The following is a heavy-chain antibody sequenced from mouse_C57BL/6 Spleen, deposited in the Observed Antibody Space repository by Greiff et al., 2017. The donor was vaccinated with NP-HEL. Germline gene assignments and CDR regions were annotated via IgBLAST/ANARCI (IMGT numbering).Heavy chain of an antibody. D-gene: IGHD2-14*01. CDR1: GYTFTSYW. V-gene: IGHV1-69*01. CDR2: IDPSDSYT. Sequence: VQLQQPGAELVMPGASVKLSCKASGYTFTSYWMHWVKQRPGQGLEWIGEIDPSDSYTNYNQKFKGKSTLTVDKSSSTAYMQLSSLTSEDSAVYYCARTGGNYREYFDYWGQGTTLTVSS. CDR3: ARTGGNYREYFDY. J-gene: IGHJ2*01.